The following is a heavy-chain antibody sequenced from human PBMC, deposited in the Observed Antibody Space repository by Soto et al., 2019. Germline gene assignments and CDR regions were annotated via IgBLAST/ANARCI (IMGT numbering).Heavy chain of an antibody. CDR3: ARDPSKRCSSTSCYSRAYYYYYMDV. V-gene: IGHV1-3*01. CDR2: INAGNGNT. D-gene: IGHD2-2*01. CDR1: GYTFTSYA. Sequence: GASVKVSCKASGYTFTSYAMHWVRQAPGQRLEWMGWINAGNGNTKYSQKFQGRVTITRDTSASTAYMELSSLRSEDTAVYYCARDPSKRCSSTSCYSRAYYYYYMDVWGKGTAVTVSS. J-gene: IGHJ6*03.